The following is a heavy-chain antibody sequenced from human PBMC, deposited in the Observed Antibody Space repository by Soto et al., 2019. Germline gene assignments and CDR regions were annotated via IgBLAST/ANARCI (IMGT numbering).Heavy chain of an antibody. CDR2: INSDGSST. J-gene: IGHJ6*02. D-gene: IGHD5-18*01. CDR1: GFTFSSYW. V-gene: IGHV3-74*01. Sequence: PGGSLRLSXAASGFTFSSYWMHWVRQAPGKGLVWVSRINSDGSSTSYADSVKGRFTISRDNAKNTLYLQMNSLRAEDTAVYYCAREGYSYGLGYYYYYYGMDVWGQGTTVTVSS. CDR3: AREGYSYGLGYYYYYYGMDV.